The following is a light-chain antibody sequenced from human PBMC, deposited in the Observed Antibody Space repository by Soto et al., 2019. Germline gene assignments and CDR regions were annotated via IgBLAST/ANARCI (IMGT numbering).Light chain of an antibody. V-gene: IGLV1-40*01. CDR3: QSYDSSLSGWV. J-gene: IGLJ3*02. CDR2: GNN. Sequence: QSVLTQPPSVSGAXGQKVXISCTRSSSNIGAAYDVHWYQHLPGTAPKLLIYGNNNRPSGVPDRFSGSKSGTSASLAITGLQAEDEADYYCQSYDSSLSGWVFGGGTKLTVL. CDR1: SSNIGAAYD.